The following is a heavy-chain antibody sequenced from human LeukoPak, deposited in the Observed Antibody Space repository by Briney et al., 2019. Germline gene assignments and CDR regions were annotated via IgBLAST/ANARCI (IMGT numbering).Heavy chain of an antibody. V-gene: IGHV3-74*01. CDR1: GFTFSSYW. Sequence: PGGSLRLSCAAAGFTFSSYWMHWVRQAPGKGLVWVSRINSDGSSTSYADSVKGRFTISRDNAKNTLYLQMNSLRAEDTAVYYCARSHILTGYYRVEGGLFDYWGQGTLVTVSS. CDR3: ARSHILTGYYRVEGGLFDY. J-gene: IGHJ4*02. D-gene: IGHD3-9*01. CDR2: INSDGSST.